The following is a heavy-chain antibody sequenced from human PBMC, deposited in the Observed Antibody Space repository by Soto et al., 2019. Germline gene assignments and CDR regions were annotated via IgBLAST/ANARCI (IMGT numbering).Heavy chain of an antibody. CDR2: VFSDDDK. V-gene: IGHV2-5*02. CDR3: AHRGKWNHRDY. Sequence: SGSKSVNHTQNLTLTCTCSGLSLITNEVAVGRFREPPGRVLEGVASVFSDDDKRYSPSLKSRLTVTRDTSKNQVVLTMTNMDPADTGTYYCAHRGKWNHRDYWGLGTLVTVSS. CDR1: GLSLITNEVA. D-gene: IGHD1-1*01. J-gene: IGHJ4*02.